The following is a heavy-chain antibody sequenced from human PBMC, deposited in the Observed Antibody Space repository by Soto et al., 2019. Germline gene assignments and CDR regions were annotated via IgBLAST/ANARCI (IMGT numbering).Heavy chain of an antibody. CDR1: GGSISSSNW. Sequence: SETLSLTCAVSGGSISSSNWWSWVRQPPGKGLEWIGEIYHSGSTNYNPSLKSRVAISVDKSKNQFSLKLSSVTAADTAVYYCARIQRKLYCYYYGMDVWGQGTTVTVSS. V-gene: IGHV4-4*02. CDR2: IYHSGST. J-gene: IGHJ6*02. CDR3: ARIQRKLYCYYYGMDV. D-gene: IGHD1-7*01.